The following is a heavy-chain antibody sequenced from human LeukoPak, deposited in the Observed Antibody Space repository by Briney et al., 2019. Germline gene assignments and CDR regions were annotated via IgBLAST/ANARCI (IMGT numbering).Heavy chain of an antibody. J-gene: IGHJ4*02. D-gene: IGHD5-12*01. CDR3: AKVRGYDWGFDY. CDR2: ISYDGSNK. V-gene: IGHV3-30*18. Sequence: PGGSLRLSCAASGFTFSSYGMHWVRQAPGKGLEWVAVISYDGSNKYYADSVKGRFTISRDNSKNTLYLQMNSLRAEDTAVYYCAKVRGYDWGFDYWGQGTLVTVSS. CDR1: GFTFSSYG.